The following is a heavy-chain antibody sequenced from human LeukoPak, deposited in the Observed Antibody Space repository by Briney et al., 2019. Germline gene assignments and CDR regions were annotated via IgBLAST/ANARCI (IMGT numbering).Heavy chain of an antibody. D-gene: IGHD3-3*01. CDR2: IKQDGSEK. Sequence: GGSLRLSCAASGFTFSNYWMSWVRQAPGKGPEWVANIKQDGSEKYYVDSVKGRFTISRDNAKNSLYLQMNSLRAEDTAVYYCARDYVGSLRWSGYSEYFDYWGQGTLVTVSS. V-gene: IGHV3-7*01. CDR3: ARDYVGSLRWSGYSEYFDY. CDR1: GFTFSNYW. J-gene: IGHJ4*02.